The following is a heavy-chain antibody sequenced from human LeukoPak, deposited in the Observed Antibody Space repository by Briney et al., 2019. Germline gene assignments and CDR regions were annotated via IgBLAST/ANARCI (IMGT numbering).Heavy chain of an antibody. CDR1: GGSTSSSSYY. V-gene: IGHV4-39*07. CDR3: ARTPWAAAGLLDY. J-gene: IGHJ4*02. Sequence: ASETLSLTCTVSGGSTSSSSYYWGWIRQPPGKGLEWIGSIYYSGSTYYNPSLKSRVTISVDTSKNQFSLKLSSVTAADTAVYYCARTPWAAAGLLDYWGQGTLVTVSS. D-gene: IGHD6-13*01. CDR2: IYYSGST.